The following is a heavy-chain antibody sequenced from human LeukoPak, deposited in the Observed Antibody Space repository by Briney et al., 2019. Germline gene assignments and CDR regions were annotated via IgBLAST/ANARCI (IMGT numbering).Heavy chain of an antibody. CDR1: GFMFGAYD. CDR2: IAFDDTDR. CDR3: TNSDDYGDY. J-gene: IGHJ4*02. Sequence: PGGSLRLSCAASGFMFGAYDMHWVRQAPGKGLEWVAAIAFDDTDRYYIDSVKGRFTISRDDSKNTLYLHMTSLRAEDTAVYYCTNSDDYGDYWGQGTLVTVSS. V-gene: IGHV3-30*19.